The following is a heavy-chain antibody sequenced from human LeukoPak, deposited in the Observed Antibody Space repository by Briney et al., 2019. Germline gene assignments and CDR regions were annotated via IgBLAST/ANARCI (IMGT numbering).Heavy chain of an antibody. D-gene: IGHD2-15*01. Sequence: SETLSLTCTVSGGSISSSSYYWGSIPQPPGKGLEWIGSIYYSGSTYYTPSLKSRVTISVDTSKNQFSLELSSVTAGDTAVYYCASYSGDYYYYMDAWGKGTTVTVSS. CDR3: ASYSGDYYYYMDA. J-gene: IGHJ6*03. V-gene: IGHV4-39*07. CDR1: GGSISSSSYY. CDR2: IYYSGST.